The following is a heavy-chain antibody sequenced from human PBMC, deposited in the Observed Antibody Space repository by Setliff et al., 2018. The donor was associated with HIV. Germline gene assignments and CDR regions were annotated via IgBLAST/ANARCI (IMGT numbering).Heavy chain of an antibody. J-gene: IGHJ6*03. V-gene: IGHV4-39*01. CDR2: IYSSGSP. D-gene: IGHD6-13*01. CDR1: GACISNANSY. CDR3: ARHRDPPGTSWIYYYYYMDL. Sequence: SETLSLTCTVYGACISNANSYWGWICQPPGKRLEWLGSIYSSGSPSYNPSLSSRLTISVDTSKNHVSLGLSSVTAADTGVYYCARHRDPPGTSWIYYYYYMDLWGEGTTVTVSS.